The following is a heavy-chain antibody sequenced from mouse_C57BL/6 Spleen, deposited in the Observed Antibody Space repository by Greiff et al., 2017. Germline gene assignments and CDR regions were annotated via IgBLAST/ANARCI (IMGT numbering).Heavy chain of an antibody. CDR2: ISSGSSTI. J-gene: IGHJ4*01. V-gene: IGHV5-17*01. CDR3: ARGARDYAMDY. Sequence: EVKLVESGGGLVKPGGSLKLSCAASGFTFSDYGMHWVRQAPEKGLEWVAYISSGSSTIYYAATVKGRFTIARDNAKNTLCLQMTSLRSEDTAMYYCARGARDYAMDYWGQGTSVTVSS. CDR1: GFTFSDYG.